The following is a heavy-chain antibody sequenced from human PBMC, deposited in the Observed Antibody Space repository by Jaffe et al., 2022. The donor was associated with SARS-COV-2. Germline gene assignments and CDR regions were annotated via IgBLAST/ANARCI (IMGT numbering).Heavy chain of an antibody. CDR3: ASSSVDTGFDY. D-gene: IGHD5-18*01. CDR2: IYYSGST. J-gene: IGHJ4*02. CDR1: GGSISSSSYY. Sequence: QLQLQESGPGLVKPSETLSLTCTVSGGSISSSSYYWGWIRQPPGKGLEWIGSIYYSGSTYYNPSLKSRVTISVDTSKNQFSLKLSSVTAADTAVYYCASSSVDTGFDYWGQGTLVTVSS. V-gene: IGHV4-39*01.